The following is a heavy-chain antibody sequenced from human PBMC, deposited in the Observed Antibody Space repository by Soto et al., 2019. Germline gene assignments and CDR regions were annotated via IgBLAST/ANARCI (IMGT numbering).Heavy chain of an antibody. J-gene: IGHJ6*03. Sequence: SETLSLTCTVSGGSISSYYWSWIRQPPGKGLEWIGYIYYSGSTNYNPSLKSRVTISVDTSKNQFSLKLSSVTAADTAVYYCARQNRPYYYGSGRVSAVYYYYYMDVWGKGTTVTVSS. V-gene: IGHV4-59*08. CDR2: IYYSGST. CDR3: ARQNRPYYYGSGRVSAVYYYYYMDV. D-gene: IGHD3-10*01. CDR1: GGSISSYY.